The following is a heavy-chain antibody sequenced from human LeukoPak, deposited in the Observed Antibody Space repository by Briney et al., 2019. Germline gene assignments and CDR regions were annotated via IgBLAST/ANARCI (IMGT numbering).Heavy chain of an antibody. V-gene: IGHV4-39*07. J-gene: IGHJ3*02. D-gene: IGHD3-9*01. CDR3: ARIDYDILTGYPDAFDI. Sequence: SETLSLTCTVSGGSISSSSYYWGWIRQPPGKGLEWIGSIYYSGSTYYNPSLKSRVTISVDTSKNQFSLKLSSVTAADTAVYYCARIDYDILTGYPDAFDIWGQGTMVTVSS. CDR1: GGSISSSSYY. CDR2: IYYSGST.